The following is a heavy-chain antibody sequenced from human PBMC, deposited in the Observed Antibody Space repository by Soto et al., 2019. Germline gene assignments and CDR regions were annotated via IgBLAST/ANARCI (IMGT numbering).Heavy chain of an antibody. J-gene: IGHJ3*02. V-gene: IGHV2-5*01. Sequence: GSGPTLVNPTQTLTLTCTFSGFSLSTSGVGVGWIRQPPGKALEWLALIYWNDDKRYSPSLKSRLTITKDTSKNQVVLTMTNMDPVDTATYYCAHRPTYCSGGSCFHDAFEIWGQGTMVTVSS. D-gene: IGHD2-15*01. CDR3: AHRPTYCSGGSCFHDAFEI. CDR1: GFSLSTSGVG. CDR2: IYWNDDK.